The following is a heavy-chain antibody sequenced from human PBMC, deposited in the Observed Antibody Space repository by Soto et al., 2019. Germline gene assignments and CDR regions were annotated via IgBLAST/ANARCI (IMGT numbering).Heavy chain of an antibody. CDR2: IYYSGST. J-gene: IGHJ3*02. V-gene: IGHV4-59*01. CDR1: GGSISSYY. Sequence: PSETLSLTCTVSGGSISSYYWCWIRQPPGKGLEWIGYIYYSGSTNYNPSLKSRVTISVDTSKNQFSLKLSSVTAADTAVYYCASASSGYLADAFDIWGQGTMVTVSS. CDR3: ASASSGYLADAFDI. D-gene: IGHD3-22*01.